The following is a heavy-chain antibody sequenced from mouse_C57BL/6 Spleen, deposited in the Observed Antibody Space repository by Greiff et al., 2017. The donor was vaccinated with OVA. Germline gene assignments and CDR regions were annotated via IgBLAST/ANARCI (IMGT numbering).Heavy chain of an antibody. D-gene: IGHD3-1*01. CDR2: IYPGDGDT. J-gene: IGHJ3*01. CDR1: GYAFSSYW. V-gene: IGHV1-80*01. CDR3: ARLGDGWFAY. Sequence: QVQLKESGAELVKPGASVKISCKASGYAFSSYWMNWVKQRPGKGLEWIGQIYPGDGDTNYNGKFKGKATLTADKSSSTAYMQLSSLTSEDSAVYFCARLGDGWFAYWGQGTLVTVSA.